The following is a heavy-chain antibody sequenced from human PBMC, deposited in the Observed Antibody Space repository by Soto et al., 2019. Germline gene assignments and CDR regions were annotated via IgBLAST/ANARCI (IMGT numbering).Heavy chain of an antibody. D-gene: IGHD4-17*01. CDR1: GGSISSNIYY. Sequence: QVQLQESGPGLVWPSETLSLTCTVSGGSISSNIYYWGWIRQPPGKGLEWIGSIYYTGNTFYNPSLKSRVPLSVDTAENPFSLRLSSVTAADTAVYYCARHSHEDHGDPNWFDPWGQGTLVTVSS. J-gene: IGHJ5*02. V-gene: IGHV4-39*01. CDR2: IYYTGNT. CDR3: ARHSHEDHGDPNWFDP.